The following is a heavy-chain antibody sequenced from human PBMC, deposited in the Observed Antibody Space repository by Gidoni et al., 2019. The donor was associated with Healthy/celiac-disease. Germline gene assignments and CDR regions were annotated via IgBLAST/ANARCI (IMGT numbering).Heavy chain of an antibody. D-gene: IGHD2-15*01. CDR2: IKSDGSRT. Sequence: EVQLVASGGGLVQPGCSLRLSFSSSAFPFSSYWMHCVRQAPGKGLVGVSRIKSDGSRTSYADSVKGRFTISRDKAKNTLYLKMNSLRAEDTAVYYCASIPPHTVVRDYWGQGTLVTVSS. V-gene: IGHV3-74*01. CDR1: AFPFSSYW. CDR3: ASIPPHTVVRDY. J-gene: IGHJ4*02.